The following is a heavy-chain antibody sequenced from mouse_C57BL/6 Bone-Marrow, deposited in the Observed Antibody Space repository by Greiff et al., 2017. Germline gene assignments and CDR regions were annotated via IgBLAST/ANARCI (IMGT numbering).Heavy chain of an antibody. CDR3: ARSLWLRRFDY. D-gene: IGHD2-2*01. V-gene: IGHV1-76*01. J-gene: IGHJ2*01. CDR2: IYPGSGNT. CDR1: GYTFTDYY. Sequence: VQLQQSGAELVRPGASVKLSCKASGYTFTDYYINWVKQRPGQGLEWIARIYPGSGNTYYNEKFKGKATLTAEKSSSTAYMQLSSLTSEDSAVYFCARSLWLRRFDYWGQGTTLTVSS.